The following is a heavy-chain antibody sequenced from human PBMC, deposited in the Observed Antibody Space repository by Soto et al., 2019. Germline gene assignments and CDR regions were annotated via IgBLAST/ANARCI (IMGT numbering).Heavy chain of an antibody. J-gene: IGHJ4*02. CDR2: IIPIFGTT. CDR3: ARALGSGYDPGDY. D-gene: IGHD5-12*01. Sequence: QVQLVQSGAEVKKPGSSVKVSCKTSGDIFSGYSISWVRQAPGQGLEWMGGIIPIFGTTNYAQRFHGRVTITADKSTSTVYMELYSLKPEDTAVYYCARALGSGYDPGDYWGQGTLVTVSS. CDR1: GDIFSGYS. V-gene: IGHV1-69*14.